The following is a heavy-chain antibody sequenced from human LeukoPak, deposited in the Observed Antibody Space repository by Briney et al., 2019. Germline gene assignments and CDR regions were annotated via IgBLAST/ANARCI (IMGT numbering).Heavy chain of an antibody. Sequence: PGRSLRLSCAASGFTFSSYVMHWVRQAPGKGLEWVAIISYDGSNEYYADSVKGRFTISRDNSKNTLYLQINSLRAEDTAVYYCAKDHLPGIVVANRDYWGQGTLVTVSS. J-gene: IGHJ4*02. CDR3: AKDHLPGIVVANRDY. V-gene: IGHV3-30*04. D-gene: IGHD6-19*01. CDR2: ISYDGSNE. CDR1: GFTFSSYV.